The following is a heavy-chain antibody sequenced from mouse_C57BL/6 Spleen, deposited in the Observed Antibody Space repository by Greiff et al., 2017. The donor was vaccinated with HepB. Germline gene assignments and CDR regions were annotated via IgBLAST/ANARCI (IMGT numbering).Heavy chain of an antibody. CDR3: TPTITTVPAWFAY. J-gene: IGHJ3*01. Sequence: VQLQQSGAELVRPGASVTLSCKASGYTFTDYEMHWVKQTPVHGLEWIGAIDPETGGTAYNQKFKGKAILTADKSSSTAYMELRSLTSEDSAVYYCTPTITTVPAWFAYWGQGTLVTVSA. CDR2: IDPETGGT. V-gene: IGHV1-15*01. CDR1: GYTFTDYE. D-gene: IGHD1-1*01.